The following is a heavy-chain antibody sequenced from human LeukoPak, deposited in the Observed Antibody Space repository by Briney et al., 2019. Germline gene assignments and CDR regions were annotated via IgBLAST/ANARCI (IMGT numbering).Heavy chain of an antibody. J-gene: IGHJ6*03. CDR2: INHSGST. Sequence: PSETLSLTCAVYGGSFSGYYWSWLRQPPGKGLEWIGEINHSGSTNYNPSLKSRVTISVDTSKNQFSLKLSSVTAADTAVYYCARGGCSGGSCYPGHYYYMDVWGKGTTVTVSS. V-gene: IGHV4-34*01. D-gene: IGHD2-15*01. CDR1: GGSFSGYY. CDR3: ARGGCSGGSCYPGHYYYMDV.